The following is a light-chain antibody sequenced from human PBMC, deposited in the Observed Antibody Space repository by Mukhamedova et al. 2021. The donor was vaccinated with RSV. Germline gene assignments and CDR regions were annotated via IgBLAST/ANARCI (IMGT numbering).Light chain of an antibody. J-gene: IGKJ1*01. CDR3: QQYTYSFPET. Sequence: WYQRRVHGRAPKLLISKASSLENGVPSRFSGSGSGTEFTLTITGLQPDDFATYYCQQYTYSFPETVGQGTKVE. V-gene: IGKV1-5*03. CDR2: KAS.